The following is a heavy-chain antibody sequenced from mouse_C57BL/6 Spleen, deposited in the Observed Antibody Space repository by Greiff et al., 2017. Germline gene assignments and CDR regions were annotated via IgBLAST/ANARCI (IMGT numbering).Heavy chain of an antibody. CDR1: GYAFSSSW. Sequence: VQLQESGPELVKPGASVKISCKASGYAFSSSWMNWVKQRPGKGLEWIGRIYPGDGDTNYNGKFKGKATLTADKSSSTAYMQLSSLTSEDSAVYFCARCDTGYFDVWGTGTTVTVSS. V-gene: IGHV1-82*01. J-gene: IGHJ1*03. D-gene: IGHD1-1*01. CDR2: IYPGDGDT. CDR3: ARCDTGYFDV.